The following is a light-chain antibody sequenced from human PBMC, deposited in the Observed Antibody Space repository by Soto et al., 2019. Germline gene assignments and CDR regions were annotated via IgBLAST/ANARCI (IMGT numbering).Light chain of an antibody. CDR3: ASYVTGNTYV. V-gene: IGLV2-14*01. Sequence: QSALTQPASVSGSPGQSITISCSGTSSDVGGYNYVSWYQLHPGKAPKLMIHEVSARPSGVSNRFSGSKSGNTASLTISGLQAEDEADYYCASYVTGNTYVFGSGTKVTVL. J-gene: IGLJ1*01. CDR1: SSDVGGYNY. CDR2: EVS.